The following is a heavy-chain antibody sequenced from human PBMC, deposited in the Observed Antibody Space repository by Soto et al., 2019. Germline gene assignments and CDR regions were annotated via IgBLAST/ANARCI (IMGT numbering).Heavy chain of an antibody. J-gene: IGHJ6*02. V-gene: IGHV3-30-3*01. CDR2: ISYDGSNK. CDR1: GFTFSSYA. CDR3: AREPKQWLVQAWGYYYYGMDV. D-gene: IGHD6-19*01. Sequence: GALRLSCAASGFTFSSYAMHWVRQAPGKGLEWVAVISYDGSNKYYADSVKGRFTISRDNSKNTLYLQMNSLRAEDTAVYYCAREPKQWLVQAWGYYYYGMDVWGQGTTVTVSS.